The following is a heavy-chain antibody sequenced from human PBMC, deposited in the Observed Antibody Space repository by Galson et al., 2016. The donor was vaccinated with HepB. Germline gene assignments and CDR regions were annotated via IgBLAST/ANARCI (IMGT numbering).Heavy chain of an antibody. Sequence: SLRLSCAASGFTFSNHYMDWVHQAPGKGLEWVGRTRDKANSYTTEYAASVKGRFTISRDDSKNSLYLQMNSLKTEDTAVYYFASAQEVGTRTTSWDYWGQGTLVTVSS. CDR1: GFTFSNHY. CDR2: TRDKANSYTT. J-gene: IGHJ4*02. D-gene: IGHD1-7*01. CDR3: ASAQEVGTRTTSWDY. V-gene: IGHV3-72*01.